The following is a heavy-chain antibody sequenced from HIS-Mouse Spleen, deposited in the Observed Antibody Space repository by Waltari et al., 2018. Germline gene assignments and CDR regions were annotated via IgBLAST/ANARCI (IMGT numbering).Heavy chain of an antibody. CDR1: GGSISSSSYY. CDR3: AREIPYSSSWYDWYFDL. D-gene: IGHD6-13*01. J-gene: IGHJ2*01. V-gene: IGHV4-39*07. CDR2: IYYSGST. Sequence: LQLQESGPGLVTPSETLSLTCTVSGGSISSSSYYWGRIRQPPGKGREWSGSIYYSGSTYYNPSLKSRVTISVDTSKNQFSLKLSSVTAADTAVYYCAREIPYSSSWYDWYFDLWGRGTLVTVSS.